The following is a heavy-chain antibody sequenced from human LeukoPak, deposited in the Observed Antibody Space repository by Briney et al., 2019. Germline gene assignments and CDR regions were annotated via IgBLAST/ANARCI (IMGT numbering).Heavy chain of an antibody. V-gene: IGHV3-30*02. D-gene: IGHD6-13*01. CDR1: GFTFSSYG. CDR3: AKDQKDSTSWYFDY. J-gene: IGHJ4*02. CDR2: IRNDGNIK. Sequence: GGSLRLSCAASGFTFSSYGMHWVRQAPGKGLEWVAFIRNDGNIKYYADSVKGRFTISRDNSRNTVYLQMNSLRTEDTAVYYCAKDQKDSTSWYFDYWGQGTLVTVSS.